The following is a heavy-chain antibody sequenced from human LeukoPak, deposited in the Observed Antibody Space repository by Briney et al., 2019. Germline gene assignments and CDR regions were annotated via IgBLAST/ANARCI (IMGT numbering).Heavy chain of an antibody. Sequence: GASVKVSCKASGYTFTSYAMHWVRQAPGQRLEWMGWINAGNGNTKYSQKFQGRVTITRDTSASTAYMELSSLRSEDTAVYYCARDLRFLDWFDPWGQGTPVTVSS. CDR1: GYTFTSYA. CDR2: INAGNGNT. V-gene: IGHV1-3*01. CDR3: ARDLRFLDWFDP. D-gene: IGHD3-3*01. J-gene: IGHJ5*02.